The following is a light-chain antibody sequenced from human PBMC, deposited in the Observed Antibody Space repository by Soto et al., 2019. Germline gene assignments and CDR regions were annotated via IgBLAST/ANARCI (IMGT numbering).Light chain of an antibody. Sequence: IVLTQSPGTLSLSAGERASLSCRASQSVSSSYLAWYKQKPGQAPRLISYGASSRATGIPDRFSGSGSGTEFTLTISRLEPEDFAVYYCQQYGSSPQTFGQGTKVDIK. J-gene: IGKJ1*01. CDR1: QSVSSSY. CDR3: QQYGSSPQT. CDR2: GAS. V-gene: IGKV3-20*01.